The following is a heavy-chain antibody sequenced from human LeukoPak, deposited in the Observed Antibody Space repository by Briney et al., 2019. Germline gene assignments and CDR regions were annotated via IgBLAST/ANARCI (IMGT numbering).Heavy chain of an antibody. Sequence: ASVKVSCKASGYTFTSYGISWVRQAPGQGLEWMGWINAGNGNTKYSQEFQGRVTITRDTSASTAYMELSSLRSEDMAVYYCARGYTAMVDYWGQGTLVTVSS. CDR3: ARGYTAMVDY. V-gene: IGHV1-3*03. D-gene: IGHD5-18*01. CDR2: INAGNGNT. J-gene: IGHJ4*02. CDR1: GYTFTSYG.